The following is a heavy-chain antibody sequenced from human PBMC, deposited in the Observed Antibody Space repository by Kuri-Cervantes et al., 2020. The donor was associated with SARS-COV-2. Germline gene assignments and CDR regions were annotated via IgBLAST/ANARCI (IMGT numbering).Heavy chain of an antibody. CDR1: GFTFSSYG. CDR3: ARSTWGSGHYYGMDV. D-gene: IGHD7-27*01. Sequence: GESLKISCAASGFTFSSYGMHWVRQAPGKGLEWVAVISYDGSNKYYADSVKGRFTISRDNPKNTLYLQMNSLRAEDTAVYHCARSTWGSGHYYGMDVWGQGTTVTVSS. V-gene: IGHV3-30*03. CDR2: ISYDGSNK. J-gene: IGHJ6*02.